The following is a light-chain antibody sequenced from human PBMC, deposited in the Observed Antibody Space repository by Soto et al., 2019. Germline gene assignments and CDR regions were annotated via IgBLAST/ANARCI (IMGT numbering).Light chain of an antibody. V-gene: IGKV1-39*01. Sequence: DIQMTQSPSSLSASVGDRVTFTCRASQFISNYLNWYQQKPGKAPKLLIYAASHLQSGVPSRFSGSASGTDFTLTISRLQPDDFATYYCQQSYSAYTFGQGTRLEIK. J-gene: IGKJ2*01. CDR1: QFISNY. CDR3: QQSYSAYT. CDR2: AAS.